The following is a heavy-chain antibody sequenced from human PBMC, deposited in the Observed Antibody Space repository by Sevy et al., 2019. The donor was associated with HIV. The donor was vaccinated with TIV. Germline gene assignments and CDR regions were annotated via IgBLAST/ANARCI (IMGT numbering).Heavy chain of an antibody. CDR3: AKDGHSTWPHTFDY. CDR1: GFTFSNYA. Sequence: GGSLRLSCAASGFTFSNYAMSWVRQAPGKGLEWVSAISASGGSTYYADSVKGRFTISRDNSKNTLYLQMNSLRAEDTAVYYCAKDGHSTWPHTFDYWGQGTLVTVSS. J-gene: IGHJ4*02. CDR2: ISASGGST. V-gene: IGHV3-23*01. D-gene: IGHD5-18*01.